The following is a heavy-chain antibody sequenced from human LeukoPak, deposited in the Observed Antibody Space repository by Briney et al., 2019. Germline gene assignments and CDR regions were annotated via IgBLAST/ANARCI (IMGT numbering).Heavy chain of an antibody. CDR1: GFTFSSYA. CDR3: GREPNDYGDPYYGMDV. D-gene: IGHD4-17*01. J-gene: IGHJ6*02. Sequence: GGSLRLSCAASGFTFSSYAMHWVRQAPGKGLEWVAVISYDGSNKYYADSVKGRFTISRDNSKNTLYLQMNSLRAEDTAVYYCGREPNDYGDPYYGMDVWGQGTTVTVSS. CDR2: ISYDGSNK. V-gene: IGHV3-30*04.